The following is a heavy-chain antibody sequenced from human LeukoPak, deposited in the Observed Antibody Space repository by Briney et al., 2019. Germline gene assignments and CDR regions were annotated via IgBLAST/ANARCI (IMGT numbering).Heavy chain of an antibody. CDR1: GFTFSSYA. D-gene: IGHD2-21*02. CDR3: ARDDLYYYYAMDV. CDR2: ISSSSSYI. Sequence: GGSLRLSCAASGFTFSSYAMSWVRQAPGKGLEWVSSISSSSSYIYYADSVKGRFTISRDNAKNSLYLQMKSLRAEDTAVYYCARDDLYYYYAMDVWGQGTAVTVSS. J-gene: IGHJ6*02. V-gene: IGHV3-21*01.